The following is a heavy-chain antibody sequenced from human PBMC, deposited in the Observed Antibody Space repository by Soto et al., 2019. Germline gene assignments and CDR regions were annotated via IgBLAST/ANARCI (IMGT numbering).Heavy chain of an antibody. CDR3: AKDGVGYSSSSADAFDI. CDR1: GFTFSSYG. D-gene: IGHD6-6*01. V-gene: IGHV3-30*18. CDR2: ISYDGSNK. J-gene: IGHJ3*02. Sequence: GGSLRLSCAASGFTFSSYGMHWVRQAPGKGLEWVAVISYDGSNKYYADSVKGRFTISRDNSKNTLYLQMNSLRAEDTAVYYCAKDGVGYSSSSADAFDIWGQGTMVTV.